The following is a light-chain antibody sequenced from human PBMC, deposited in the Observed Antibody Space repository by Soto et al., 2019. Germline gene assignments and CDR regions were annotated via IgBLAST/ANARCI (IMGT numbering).Light chain of an antibody. Sequence: EIVLTQSPATLSLSPGERATLSCRASQSVSSYLDWYQQKPGQAPRLLIYDASNRATGIPARFSGSGSGPDFTLASSSLEPEDLALNYCQHRSNWPWTFGQGTKVAI. V-gene: IGKV3-11*01. CDR2: DAS. CDR3: QHRSNWPWT. J-gene: IGKJ1*01. CDR1: QSVSSY.